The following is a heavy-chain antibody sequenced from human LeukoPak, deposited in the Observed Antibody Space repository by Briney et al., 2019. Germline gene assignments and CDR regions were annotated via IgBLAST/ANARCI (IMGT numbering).Heavy chain of an antibody. V-gene: IGHV4-59*08. CDR2: ISDIGSI. Sequence: SETLSLTCTVSGGSISSYYWSWIRQPPGKGLEWIAYISDIGSINYNPSLKSRVTISLDASKNQSYLKLSSVTAADTAVYYCAGHHPRNTVDFWGQGTLVTVSS. CDR3: AGHHPRNTVDF. J-gene: IGHJ4*02. CDR1: GGSISSYY. D-gene: IGHD2/OR15-2a*01.